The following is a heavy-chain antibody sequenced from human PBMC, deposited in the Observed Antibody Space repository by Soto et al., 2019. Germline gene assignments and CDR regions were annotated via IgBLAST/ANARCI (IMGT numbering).Heavy chain of an antibody. V-gene: IGHV3-9*01. CDR2: ISWNSGSI. J-gene: IGHJ6*03. CDR3: AKGGYCSSTSCLYYYYMDV. D-gene: IGHD2-2*01. CDR1: GFTFDDYA. Sequence: EVQLVESGGGLVQPCRSLRLSCAASGFTFDDYAMHWVRQAPGKGLEWVSGISWNSGSIGYADSVKGRFTISRDNAKNSLYLQMNSLRAEDTALYYCAKGGYCSSTSCLYYYYMDVWGKGTTVTVSS.